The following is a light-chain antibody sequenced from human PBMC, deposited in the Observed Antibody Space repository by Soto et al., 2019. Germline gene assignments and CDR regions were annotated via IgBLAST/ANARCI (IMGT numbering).Light chain of an antibody. V-gene: IGKV3-20*01. Sequence: EIVLTQSPGTLSLSPGERATLSCRASQSVSSSYLAWYQQKPGQAPRLLIFGASSRANGIPDRFGGSGSGTDFTLTISRLEPEDFAVFYCQHYGSSPLTFGGGTKVEIK. CDR3: QHYGSSPLT. J-gene: IGKJ4*01. CDR2: GAS. CDR1: QSVSSSY.